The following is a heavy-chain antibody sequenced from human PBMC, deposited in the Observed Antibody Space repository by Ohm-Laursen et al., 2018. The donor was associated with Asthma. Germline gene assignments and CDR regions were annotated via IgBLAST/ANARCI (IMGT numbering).Heavy chain of an antibody. CDR3: ARIGPEWELPGREYSLHH. V-gene: IGHV3-21*01. CDR2: ISTASTFI. J-gene: IGHJ1*01. Sequence: SLRLSCTASGYSLSLYSIHWIRQAPGKGLQWVASISTASTFIYYADSVRGRFTTSRDNAKNLVYLQMDSLRVDDTALYYCARIGPEWELPGREYSLHHWGEGTLVTVSS. D-gene: IGHD1-26*01. CDR1: GYSLSLYS.